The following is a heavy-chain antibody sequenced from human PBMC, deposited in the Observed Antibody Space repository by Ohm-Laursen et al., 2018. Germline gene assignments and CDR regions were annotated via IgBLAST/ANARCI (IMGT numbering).Heavy chain of an antibody. CDR3: ARGYYYDRSGYPDAFNI. V-gene: IGHV4-34*01. J-gene: IGHJ3*02. CDR2: INHSGST. CDR1: GGSISSYY. D-gene: IGHD3-22*01. Sequence: SETLSLTCTVYGGSISSYYWSWIRQPPGKGLEWIGEINHSGSTNYNPSLKSRVTISLDTSKNQFSLKLSSVTAADTAVYYCARGYYYDRSGYPDAFNIWGQGTLVTVSS.